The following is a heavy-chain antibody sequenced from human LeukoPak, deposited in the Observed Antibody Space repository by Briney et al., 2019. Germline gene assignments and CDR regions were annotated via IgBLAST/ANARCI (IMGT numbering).Heavy chain of an antibody. J-gene: IGHJ4*02. Sequence: GGSLRLSCAASGFTFSSYGMHWVRQAPGKGLEWVAVIWYDGSNKYYADSVKGRFTISRDNPKNTLYLQMNSLRAEDTAVYYCARAAYYYDSSAFDYWGQGTLVTVSS. CDR3: ARAAYYYDSSAFDY. V-gene: IGHV3-33*01. D-gene: IGHD3-22*01. CDR2: IWYDGSNK. CDR1: GFTFSSYG.